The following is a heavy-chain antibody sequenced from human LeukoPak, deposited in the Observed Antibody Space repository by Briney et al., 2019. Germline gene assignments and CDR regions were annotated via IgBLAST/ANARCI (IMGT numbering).Heavy chain of an antibody. J-gene: IGHJ6*03. CDR1: GGSISSGSYY. V-gene: IGHV4-61*02. CDR2: IYTSGST. D-gene: IGHD3-10*01. CDR3: ARDEWPVTMVRGVIPLNYYYMDV. Sequence: SQTLSLTCTVSGGSISSGSYYWSWIRQPAGKGLEWIGRIYTSGSTNYNPSLKSRVTISVDTSKNQFSLKLSSVTAADTAVYYCARDEWPVTMVRGVIPLNYYYMDVWGKGTTVTVSS.